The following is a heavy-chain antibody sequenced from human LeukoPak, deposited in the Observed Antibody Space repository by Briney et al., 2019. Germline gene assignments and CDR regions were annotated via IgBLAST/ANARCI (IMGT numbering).Heavy chain of an antibody. D-gene: IGHD6-13*01. CDR1: AFTFSSYE. J-gene: IGHJ3*02. CDR3: ARVSGKQSSSWYAFDI. V-gene: IGHV3-48*03. Sequence: GCSLRLSCAASAFTFSSYEMNSVRQAPGKGLDWVSYISSGSTIYYADSVKGRFTISRDNAKNSLYLQMNRLRAADTAVYYCARVSGKQSSSWYAFDIWGQGTMVTVSS. CDR2: ISSGSTI.